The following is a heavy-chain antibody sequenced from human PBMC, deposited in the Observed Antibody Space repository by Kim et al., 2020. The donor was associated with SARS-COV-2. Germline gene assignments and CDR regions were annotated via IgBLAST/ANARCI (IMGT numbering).Heavy chain of an antibody. J-gene: IGHJ6*02. Sequence: SVKVSCKASGGTFSSYAISWVRQAPGQGLEWMGGIIPIFGTANYAQKFQGRVTITADESTSTAYMELSSLRSEDTAVYYCARDESRVFGCSGGSCPLVYYGMDVWGQGTTVTVSS. D-gene: IGHD2-15*01. CDR1: GGTFSSYA. V-gene: IGHV1-69*13. CDR2: IIPIFGTA. CDR3: ARDESRVFGCSGGSCPLVYYGMDV.